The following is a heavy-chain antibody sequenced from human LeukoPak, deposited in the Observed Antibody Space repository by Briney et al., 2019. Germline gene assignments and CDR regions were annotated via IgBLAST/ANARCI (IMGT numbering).Heavy chain of an antibody. CDR1: GGSFSGYY. J-gene: IGHJ4*02. CDR2: INHSGST. D-gene: IGHD6-19*01. CDR3: ARFGSGWYYFDH. V-gene: IGHV4-34*01. Sequence: SETLSLTCAVYGGSFSGYYWSWIRQPPGKGLEWIGEINHSGSTNYNPSLKSRVTISVDTSKNQFSLKLSSVSAADTAVYYCARFGSGWYYFDHWGQGTLVTVSS.